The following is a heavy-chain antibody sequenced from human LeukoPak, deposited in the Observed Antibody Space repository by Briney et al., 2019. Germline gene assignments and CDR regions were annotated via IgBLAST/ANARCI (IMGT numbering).Heavy chain of an antibody. CDR1: GFTFSSFA. CDR2: ISGSGSST. CDR3: AKSRSEVVIAAANY. Sequence: GGSLRLSCAVSGFTFSSFAMTWVRQAPGKGLEWVSSISGSGSSTYHADSVKGRFTISRDSSKNTLYLQMNSLTAEDTAIYYCAKSRSEVVIAAANYWGQGTLITVSS. V-gene: IGHV3-23*01. J-gene: IGHJ4*02. D-gene: IGHD2-15*01.